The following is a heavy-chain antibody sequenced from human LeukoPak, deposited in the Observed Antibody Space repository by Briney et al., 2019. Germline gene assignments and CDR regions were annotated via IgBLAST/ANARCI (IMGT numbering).Heavy chain of an antibody. J-gene: IGHJ4*02. CDR2: ISFSGST. CDR1: RGSISASIRSYY. CDR3: ARVPLGYSGAYYFDY. D-gene: IGHD5-12*01. V-gene: IGHV4-61*01. Sequence: SETLSLTCTVSRGSISASIRSYYWSWLRQPPGKGLEWIGYISFSGSTNDNPSLRSRVTISVDTSKNQFFLNLSSVSAADTAVYYCARVPLGYSGAYYFDYWGPGTLVTVSP.